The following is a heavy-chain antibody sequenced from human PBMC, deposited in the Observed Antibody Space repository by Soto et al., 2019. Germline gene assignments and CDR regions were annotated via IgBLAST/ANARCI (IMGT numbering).Heavy chain of an antibody. J-gene: IGHJ4*02. V-gene: IGHV3-53*01. CDR3: TRDWSHVN. CDR1: GFTVSSSY. Sequence: EVQLVESGGGLFQPGESLRLSCAASGFTVSSSYMSWVRQAPGKGLEWVSVIYSGGSTYYADSVKGRFTISRDNSKHTLYLQMTSLRAEDTAVYYCTRDWSHVNWGQGTLVTVSS. CDR2: IYSGGST.